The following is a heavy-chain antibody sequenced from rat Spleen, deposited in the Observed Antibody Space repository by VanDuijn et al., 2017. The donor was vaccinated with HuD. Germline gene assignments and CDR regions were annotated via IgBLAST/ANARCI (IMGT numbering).Heavy chain of an antibody. CDR2: INSAGST. CDR1: GYSITSGYG. Sequence: EVQLQESGPGLVKPSQSLSLTCSVTGYSITSGYGWNWIRKFPGNKLEWMGYINSAGSTNYTPPLKSQISITRDTSKNQFFLHLTSVTTQDTATYSVARAPYYDGIYYFPYSFDYWGQGVMVTVSS. V-gene: IGHV3-3*01. CDR3: ARAPYYDGIYYFPYSFDY. D-gene: IGHD1-12*02. J-gene: IGHJ2*01.